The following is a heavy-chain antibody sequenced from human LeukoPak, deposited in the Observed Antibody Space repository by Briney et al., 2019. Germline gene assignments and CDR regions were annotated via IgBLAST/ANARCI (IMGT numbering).Heavy chain of an antibody. CDR1: GGSISSTTYY. D-gene: IGHD5-24*01. Sequence: TSEALSLTCAVSGGSISSTTYYWGWLRQPPGKGLEWIGYIYYSGSSYYNPSLRSRVTISVDTSKNHFSLKLSSVTAADTAVYYCARNRDGYNSFDYWGQGTLVTVSS. CDR2: IYYSGSS. J-gene: IGHJ4*02. CDR3: ARNRDGYNSFDY. V-gene: IGHV4-31*11.